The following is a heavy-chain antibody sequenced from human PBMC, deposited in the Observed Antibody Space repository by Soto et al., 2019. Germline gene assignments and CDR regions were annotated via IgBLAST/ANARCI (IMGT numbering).Heavy chain of an antibody. Sequence: TSETLSLTCTVSGGSIRSGGFYWSWIRQHPGKGLEWIGYIYYTGSTYYNPSLKSRVTISVDTSKNQFSLKLFSVTAADTAVYYCARGGSPLTGSWYPQFDYWGQGTLVTVSS. CDR1: GGSIRSGGFY. J-gene: IGHJ4*02. CDR3: ARGGSPLTGSWYPQFDY. V-gene: IGHV4-31*03. CDR2: IYYTGST. D-gene: IGHD6-13*01.